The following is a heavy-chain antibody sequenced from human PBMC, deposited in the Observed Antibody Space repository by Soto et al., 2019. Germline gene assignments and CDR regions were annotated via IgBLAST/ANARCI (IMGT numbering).Heavy chain of an antibody. CDR1: GASITSTSYH. Sequence: QLQLQESGPGMVKPSETLSLTCTVSGASITSTSYHWGWIRQPPGKGLEWIRNFYYSGSTYYNPSLRSRVTISVEASKNQFSVKVSSVTATDTAVYYCARSVGDYYYGMDVWGQGTTVTVSS. J-gene: IGHJ6*02. D-gene: IGHD1-26*01. CDR2: FYYSGST. CDR3: ARSVGDYYYGMDV. V-gene: IGHV4-39*01.